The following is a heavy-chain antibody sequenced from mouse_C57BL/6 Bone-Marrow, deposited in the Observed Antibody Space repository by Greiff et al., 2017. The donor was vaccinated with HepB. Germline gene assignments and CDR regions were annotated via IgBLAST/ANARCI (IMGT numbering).Heavy chain of an antibody. CDR3: ARGEEFTTTVVATDYAMGY. CDR2: INPSNGGT. V-gene: IGHV1-53*01. J-gene: IGHJ4*01. D-gene: IGHD1-1*01. CDR1: GYTFTSYW. Sequence: QVQLQQPGTELVKPGASVKLSCKASGYTFTSYWMHWVKQRPGQGLEWIGNINPSNGGTNYNEKFKSKATLTVDKSSSTAYMQLSTLTSEDSAVYCCARGEEFTTTVVATDYAMGYWGQGTSVTVSS.